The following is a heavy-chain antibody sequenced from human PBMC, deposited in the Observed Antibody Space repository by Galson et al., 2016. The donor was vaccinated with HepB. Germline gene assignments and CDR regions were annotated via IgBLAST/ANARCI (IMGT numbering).Heavy chain of an antibody. CDR3: ARDPGGSYIGY. J-gene: IGHJ4*02. D-gene: IGHD1-26*01. CDR2: IIPKLDIT. V-gene: IGHV1-69*04. Sequence: SVKVSCKASGYNFITYGMHWVRQAPGQGLEWMGRIIPKLDITNYAQRFQGRVTTTVDKSTSTAYMELSSLRSEDTAVYYCARDPGGSYIGYWGQGTLVTVSS. CDR1: GYNFITYG.